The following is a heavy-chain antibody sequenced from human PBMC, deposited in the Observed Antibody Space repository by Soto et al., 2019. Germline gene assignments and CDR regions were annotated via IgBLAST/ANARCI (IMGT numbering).Heavy chain of an antibody. V-gene: IGHV1-8*02. CDR3: ALENWFDP. Sequence: GASVKVSCKASGGTFSSYAISWVRQAPGQGLEWMGWMIPIFGTADYAQKFQGRVTMTRNTSISTAYMELSSLRSEDTAVYYCALENWFDPWCQGTLVTVSS. CDR1: GGTFSSYA. J-gene: IGHJ5*02. CDR2: MIPIFGTA.